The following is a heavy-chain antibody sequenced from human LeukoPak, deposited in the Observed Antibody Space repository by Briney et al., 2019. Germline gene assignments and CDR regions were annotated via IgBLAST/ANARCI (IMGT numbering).Heavy chain of an antibody. D-gene: IGHD5-18*01. V-gene: IGHV4-59*01. CDR1: GGSISSYY. Sequence: SETLSLTCTVSGGSISSYYWSWIRQPPGKGLEWIGYIYYSGSTNYNPSLKSRVTISVDTSKNQFSLKLSSVTAADTAVYYCARGDTAAAEYFQHWGQGTQVTVSS. CDR3: ARGDTAAAEYFQH. CDR2: IYYSGST. J-gene: IGHJ1*01.